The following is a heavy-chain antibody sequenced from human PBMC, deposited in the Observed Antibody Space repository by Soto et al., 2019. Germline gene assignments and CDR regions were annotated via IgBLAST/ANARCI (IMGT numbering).Heavy chain of an antibody. Sequence: EVQLLESGGGLVQPGGSLRLSCAASGFTFSSYAMNWVRQAPGKGLEWVSVISGSGGSTYYADAVKGRFTISRDNSKNTLYVQMNSLRAEDTAVYDCAKRTVGWYFELWGRGPLVTVSS. CDR3: AKRTVGWYFEL. D-gene: IGHD4-17*01. V-gene: IGHV3-23*01. CDR1: GFTFSSYA. J-gene: IGHJ2*01. CDR2: ISGSGGST.